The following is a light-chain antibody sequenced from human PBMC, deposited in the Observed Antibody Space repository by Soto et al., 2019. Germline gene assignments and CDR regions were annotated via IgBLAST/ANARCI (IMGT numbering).Light chain of an antibody. CDR1: NIGSKS. J-gene: IGLJ3*02. CDR3: QVWDIGSGHVV. V-gene: IGLV3-21*01. Sequence: SYELTQPPSVSVAPGKTASVACGGSNIGSKSVHWYQKKSGQAPVLVMYYDSDRPSGIPERFSGSNSRNTATLTISRVEAGDEADYYCQVWDIGSGHVVFGGVTKVTVL. CDR2: YDS.